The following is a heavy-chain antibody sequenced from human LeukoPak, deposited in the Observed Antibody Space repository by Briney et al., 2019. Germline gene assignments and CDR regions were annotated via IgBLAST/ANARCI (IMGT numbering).Heavy chain of an antibody. D-gene: IGHD6-13*01. CDR2: ISWNSGSI. CDR3: AKDVGDTIAAAGTRFDY. CDR1: GFTFYDYA. Sequence: GRSLRLSCAASGFTFYDYAMHWVRHAPGKGLEWVSGISWNSGSIGYADSVKGRFTISRDNAKNSLYLQMNSLRAEDTALYYCAKDVGDTIAAAGTRFDYWGQGTLVTVSS. J-gene: IGHJ4*02. V-gene: IGHV3-9*01.